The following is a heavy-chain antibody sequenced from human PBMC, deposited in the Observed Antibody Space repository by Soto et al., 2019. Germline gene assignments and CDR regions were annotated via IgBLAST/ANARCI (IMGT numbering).Heavy chain of an antibody. CDR1: GFTFSDYY. Sequence: QVQLVKSGGGLVKPGGSLRLSCAASGFTFSDYYMSWIRQAPGKGLEWVTYISSSSSYTNYADSVKGRFTISRDNAKNSLYLQMNSLRAEDTAVYYCARVGLERYGDYEYSLDYWCQGTLVTVSS. CDR2: ISSSSSYT. D-gene: IGHD4-17*01. CDR3: ARVGLERYGDYEYSLDY. V-gene: IGHV3-11*06. J-gene: IGHJ4*02.